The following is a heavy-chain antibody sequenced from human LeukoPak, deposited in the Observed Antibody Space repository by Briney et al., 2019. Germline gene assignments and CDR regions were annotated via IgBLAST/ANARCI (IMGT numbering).Heavy chain of an antibody. D-gene: IGHD1-26*01. Sequence: PSETLSLPRSLSGGSLRSYYWSCVPQPPGEGVGWAGYISYSARTNYNPSLNSPVTISVDPSKNQFTLRLSSVTAADTAVYFCAREGMGPGSGDYWGQGTLVTVSP. J-gene: IGHJ4*02. V-gene: IGHV4-59*01. CDR3: AREGMGPGSGDY. CDR2: ISYSART. CDR1: GGSLRSYY.